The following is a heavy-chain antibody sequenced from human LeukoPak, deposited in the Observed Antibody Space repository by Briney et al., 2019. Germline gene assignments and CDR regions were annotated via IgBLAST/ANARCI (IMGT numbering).Heavy chain of an antibody. J-gene: IGHJ4*02. CDR1: GFTFSGYS. D-gene: IGHD6-13*01. Sequence: GSLRLSCEASGFTFSGYSMNWVRQAPGKGLEWIGEINHSGSTNYNPSLKSRVTISVDTSKNQFSLKLSSVTAADTAVYYCARGGGGYSSSWYLGLVVYFDYWGQGTLVTVSS. CDR3: ARGGGGYSSSWYLGLVVYFDY. CDR2: INHSGST. V-gene: IGHV4-34*01.